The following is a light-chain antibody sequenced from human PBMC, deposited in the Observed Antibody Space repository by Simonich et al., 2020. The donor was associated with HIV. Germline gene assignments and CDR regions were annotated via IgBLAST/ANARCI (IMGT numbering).Light chain of an antibody. J-gene: IGKJ1*01. CDR1: QSVLYSSNNKNY. Sequence: DIVMTQSPDSLAVSLGERATINCKSRQSVLYSSNNKNYLAWYQQKPGHPPNLLIYWATTRESGVPDRFSASGSGTDFTRTISSLQAEDVAIYYCQQYYSTPPTFGQGTKVEIK. CDR3: QQYYSTPPT. V-gene: IGKV4-1*01. CDR2: WAT.